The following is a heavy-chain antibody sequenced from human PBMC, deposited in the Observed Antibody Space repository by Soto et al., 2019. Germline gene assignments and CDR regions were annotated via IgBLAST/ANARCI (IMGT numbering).Heavy chain of an antibody. CDR3: ARDNYDILTGYYTNGY. CDR2: IYSGGST. CDR1: GFTVSSNY. J-gene: IGHJ4*02. Sequence: PGGSLRLSCAASGFTVSSNYMSWVRQAPGKGLEWVSVIYSGGSTYYADSVKGRFTISRDNSKNTLYLQMNSLRAEDTAVYYCARDNYDILTGYYTNGYWGQGTLVTVSS. D-gene: IGHD3-9*01. V-gene: IGHV3-66*01.